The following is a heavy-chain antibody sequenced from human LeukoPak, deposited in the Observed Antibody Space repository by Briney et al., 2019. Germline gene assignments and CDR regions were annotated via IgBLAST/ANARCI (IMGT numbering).Heavy chain of an antibody. D-gene: IGHD6-13*01. J-gene: IGHJ4*02. Sequence: SGATLVNPTRTWTLTWRFSGFLVRPGAVDVAWIRRPHGTAWEWLALIYWHAEKRYRPPPKSRLTIPQDTSKNQVVPTMTNMHPVHTATYYCAHRGGYSSSWYYFDYWGQGTLVTVPS. CDR2: IYWHAEK. CDR3: AHRGGYSSSWYYFDY. CDR1: GFLVRPGAVD. V-gene: IGHV2-5*01.